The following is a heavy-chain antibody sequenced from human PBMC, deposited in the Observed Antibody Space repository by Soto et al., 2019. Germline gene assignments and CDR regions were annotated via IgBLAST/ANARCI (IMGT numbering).Heavy chain of an antibody. D-gene: IGHD2-21*02. J-gene: IGHJ4*02. CDR3: ASSSVVVTALDD. CDR1: GYTFTSYA. Sequence: QVQLVQSGAEVKKPGASVKVSCKASGYTFTSYAMHWVRQAPGQRLEWMGWINAGNGNTKYSQKFQGRVTITRDTSASPAYMELTTPGSEGTAVYYFASSSVVVTALDDVGQGTLGTVSS. V-gene: IGHV1-3*01. CDR2: INAGNGNT.